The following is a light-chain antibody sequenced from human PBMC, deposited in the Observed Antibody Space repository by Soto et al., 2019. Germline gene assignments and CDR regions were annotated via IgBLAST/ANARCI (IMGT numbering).Light chain of an antibody. CDR3: QSYDRSLCGSGV. V-gene: IGLV1-40*01. CDR1: SSNIGAGYD. J-gene: IGLJ2*01. CDR2: GNS. Sequence: QSVLTQPPSVSGAPGQRVTISCTGSSSNIGAGYDVHWYQQLPGTAPKLLIYGNSNRPSGVPDRFSGSKSGTSASLVITGRQAEDEAASYGQSYDRSLCGSGVFGGGTKLTVL.